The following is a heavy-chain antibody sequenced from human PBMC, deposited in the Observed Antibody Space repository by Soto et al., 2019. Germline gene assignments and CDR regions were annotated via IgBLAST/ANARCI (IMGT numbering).Heavy chain of an antibody. D-gene: IGHD6-13*01. V-gene: IGHV1-69*02. CDR1: GGTFSSYT. CDR3: ARGKLALNYDYYYGMDV. CDR2: IIPILGIA. Sequence: QVQLVQSGAEVKKPGSSVKVSCKASGGTFSSYTISWVRQAPGQGLEWMGRIIPILGIANYAQKFQGRVTITADKPTSTAYMELSSLRSEDTAVYYCARGKLALNYDYYYGMDVWGQGTTVTVSS. J-gene: IGHJ6*02.